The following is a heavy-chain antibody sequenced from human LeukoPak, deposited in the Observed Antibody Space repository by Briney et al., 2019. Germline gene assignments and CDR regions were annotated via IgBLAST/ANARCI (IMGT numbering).Heavy chain of an antibody. D-gene: IGHD1-1*01. CDR1: GFTISSNY. CDR2: IFNSGDT. J-gene: IGHJ3*02. CDR3: AGDPAPATGAFDI. V-gene: IGHV3-53*01. Sequence: PGGSLRLSCAASGFTISSNYMNWVRHAPGKGLEWVSVIFNSGDTYYADSVKGRFTISRDTSKNTLYLQMNSLRVDDTAVYYCAGDPAPATGAFDIWGQGTMVIIS.